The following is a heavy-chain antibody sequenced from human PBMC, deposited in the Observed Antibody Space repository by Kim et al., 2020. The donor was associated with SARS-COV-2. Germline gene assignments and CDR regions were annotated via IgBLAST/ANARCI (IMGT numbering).Heavy chain of an antibody. CDR3: ARVGGNPAMVR. CDR2: IYTGVTT. Sequence: GGSLRLSCAASGFTVSSNYMSWVRQAPGKGLEWVPVIYTGVTTYLANSVKGRLTISRDNSKNTLYLQMNILRAEYTAVYYCARVGGNPAMVRWGQGT. V-gene: IGHV3-53*01. CDR1: GFTVSSNY. J-gene: IGHJ4*02. D-gene: IGHD5-18*01.